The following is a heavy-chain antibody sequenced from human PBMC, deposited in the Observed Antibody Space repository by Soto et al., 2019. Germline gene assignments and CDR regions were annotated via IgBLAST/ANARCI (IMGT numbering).Heavy chain of an antibody. V-gene: IGHV4-34*01. CDR2: INHSGST. J-gene: IGHJ4*02. CDR1: GGSFSGYY. CDR3: ARAHDYYDSSGYYPDY. D-gene: IGHD3-22*01. Sequence: SETLSLTCAVYGGSFSGYYWSWIRQPPGKGLEWIGEINHSGSTNYNPSLKSRVTISVDTSKNQFSLKLSSVTAADTAVSYCARAHDYYDSSGYYPDYWGQGTLVTVFS.